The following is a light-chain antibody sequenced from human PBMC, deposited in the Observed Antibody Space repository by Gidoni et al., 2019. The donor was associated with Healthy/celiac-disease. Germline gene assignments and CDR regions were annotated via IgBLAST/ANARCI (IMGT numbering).Light chain of an antibody. Sequence: IPLTQSPSSLSASVGDRVTITCRASQGIRSALAWYQQKTGKAPKLLIYDASSLESGVPSRVSGSGTGTDFTLTISSLQAEDFENYYWQQYNPLAFXXXTKVEIK. CDR3: QQYNPLA. V-gene: IGKV1-13*02. CDR1: QGIRSA. CDR2: DAS. J-gene: IGKJ1*01.